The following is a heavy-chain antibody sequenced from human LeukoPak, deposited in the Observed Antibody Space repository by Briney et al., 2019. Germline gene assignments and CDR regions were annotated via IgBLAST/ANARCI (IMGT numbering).Heavy chain of an antibody. Sequence: PSETLSLTCAVYGGSFSGYYWSWIRQPPGKGLEWIGEINHSGSTNYNPSLKSRVTISVVTSKNQFSLKLSSVTAADTAVYYCARGTNYYDSSGVNNYYFDYWGQGTLVTVSS. D-gene: IGHD3-22*01. J-gene: IGHJ4*02. CDR3: ARGTNYYDSSGVNNYYFDY. V-gene: IGHV4-34*01. CDR2: INHSGST. CDR1: GGSFSGYY.